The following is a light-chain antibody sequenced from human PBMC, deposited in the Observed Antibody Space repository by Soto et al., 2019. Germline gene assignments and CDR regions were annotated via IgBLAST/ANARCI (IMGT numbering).Light chain of an antibody. J-gene: IGKJ3*01. CDR3: LQYGTSPRT. Sequence: EIVLTQSPGTLSFSPGERASLSCRASQSVSGNYLVWYQQKPGQAPRLLMFGASTRATGIPDRFSGSGSGTDFTLTIHRLEPEDFAVYYCLQYGTSPRTFGPGTKVDIK. V-gene: IGKV3-20*01. CDR2: GAS. CDR1: QSVSGNY.